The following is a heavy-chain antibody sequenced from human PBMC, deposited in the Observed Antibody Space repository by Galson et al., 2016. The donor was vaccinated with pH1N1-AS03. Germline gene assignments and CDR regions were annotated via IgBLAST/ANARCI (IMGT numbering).Heavy chain of an antibody. Sequence: SLRLSCAASGFTFSTYWMSWVRQAPGKGLEWVANLRQDQSQTYYLDSVKGRFTISRDTAKNSLYLQMNSLRADDTALYYCVRDTAPGGADVWGRGTTVTVSS. CDR3: VRDTAPGGADV. CDR1: GFTFSTYW. V-gene: IGHV3-7*01. J-gene: IGHJ6*01. CDR2: LRQDQSQT. D-gene: IGHD4-17*01.